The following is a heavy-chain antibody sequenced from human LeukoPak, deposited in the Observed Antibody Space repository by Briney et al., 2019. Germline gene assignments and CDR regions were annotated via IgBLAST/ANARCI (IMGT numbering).Heavy chain of an antibody. J-gene: IGHJ2*01. CDR3: ARDLRSPHWYFDL. Sequence: SETLSLTCTVSGGSISSGDYYWSWIRQPPGKGLEWIGYIYYSGSTYYNPSLKSRVTISVDTSKNQFSLKLSSVTAADTAVYYCARDLRSPHWYFDLWGRGTLVTVSS. CDR1: GGSISSGDYY. CDR2: IYYSGST. V-gene: IGHV4-30-4*02.